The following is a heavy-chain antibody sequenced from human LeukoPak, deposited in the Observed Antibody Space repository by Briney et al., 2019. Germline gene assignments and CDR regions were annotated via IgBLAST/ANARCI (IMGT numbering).Heavy chain of an antibody. Sequence: PSETLSLTCTVSGGSISSYYWSWIRQPPGKGLEWIGYIYYSGSTNYNPSLKSRVTISVDTSKNQFSLKLSSVTAADTAVYYCARPGTIRKDDAFDIWGQGTMVTVSS. CDR2: IYYSGST. D-gene: IGHD3-3*02. CDR3: ARPGTIRKDDAFDI. CDR1: GGSISSYY. V-gene: IGHV4-59*01. J-gene: IGHJ3*02.